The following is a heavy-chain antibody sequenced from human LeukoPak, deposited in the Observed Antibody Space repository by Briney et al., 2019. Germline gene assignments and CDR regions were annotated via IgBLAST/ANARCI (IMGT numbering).Heavy chain of an antibody. V-gene: IGHV4-59*08. D-gene: IGHD4-17*01. Sequence: SSETLSLTCTVSGGSISSYYWSWIRQPPGKGLEWIGYIYYSGSTNYNPSLKSRVTISGDTSKNQFSLKLSSVTAADTAVYYCARRTVTTLIDYWGQGTLVTVSS. CDR3: ARRTVTTLIDY. J-gene: IGHJ4*02. CDR1: GGSISSYY. CDR2: IYYSGST.